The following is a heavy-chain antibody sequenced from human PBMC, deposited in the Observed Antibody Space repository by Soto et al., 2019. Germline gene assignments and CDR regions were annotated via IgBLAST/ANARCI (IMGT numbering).Heavy chain of an antibody. CDR1: GGSFSGYY. V-gene: IGHV4-34*01. J-gene: IGHJ4*02. CDR2: INDSGGT. Sequence: PSETLSLTCAVYGGSFSGYYWTWIRHPPGKGLEWIGEINDSGGTDYNPSLKSRVTISLDTSKNQLSLKLSSVTAADTAVYYCARGRKGFSSSCYVDWGQGTLVTVSS. CDR3: ARGRKGFSSSCYVD. D-gene: IGHD6-13*01.